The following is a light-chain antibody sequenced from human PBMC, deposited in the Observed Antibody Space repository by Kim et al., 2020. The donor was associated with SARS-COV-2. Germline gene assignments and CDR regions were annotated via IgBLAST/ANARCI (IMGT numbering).Light chain of an antibody. CDR2: GAS. Sequence: QGNTATLFCSASQSISSSYLAWYQHKPGQAPSLLIYGASSRTTGIPDRFSCSGAGTDFTLTISRLEPEDFALYYCQQYGSSPPFGQGTKLEI. J-gene: IGKJ2*01. CDR3: QQYGSSPP. V-gene: IGKV3-20*01. CDR1: QSISSSY.